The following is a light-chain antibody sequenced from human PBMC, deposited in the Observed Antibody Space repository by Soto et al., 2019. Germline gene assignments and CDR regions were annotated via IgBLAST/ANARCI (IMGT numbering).Light chain of an antibody. CDR3: QQYNKLPPSYT. CDR2: GAS. V-gene: IGKV3-15*01. CDR1: QSVNSN. Sequence: EIMMTQSPATLSVPPGERATLFCRASQSVNSNLAWYQQKPGQAPRLLIYGASTRATGIPARFSGSGSGTEFTLTISSLQSEDFAVYYCQQYNKLPPSYTFGQGTKLEIK. J-gene: IGKJ2*01.